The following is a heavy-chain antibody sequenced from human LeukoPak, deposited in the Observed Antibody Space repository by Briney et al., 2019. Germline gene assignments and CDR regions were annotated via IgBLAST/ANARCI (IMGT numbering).Heavy chain of an antibody. Sequence: PSETLSLTCTVSGGSVSRCGYYWIWIRQHPGKGLEWIGFTSYSEGTYYNPSLMSRITISVDRSQNQFSLKMRDVTAADTAVYFCATADWESFYFDSWGQGALVAVSS. D-gene: IGHD1-26*01. CDR2: TSYSEGT. J-gene: IGHJ4*02. CDR3: ATADWESFYFDS. V-gene: IGHV4-31*03. CDR1: GGSVSRCGYY.